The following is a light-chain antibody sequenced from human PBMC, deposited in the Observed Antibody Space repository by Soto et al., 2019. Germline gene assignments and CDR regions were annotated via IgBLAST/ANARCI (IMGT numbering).Light chain of an antibody. CDR2: GAS. CDR1: QSVSSS. V-gene: IGKV3-15*01. Sequence: EMVMTQSPATLSMSPGERATLSCRASQSVSSSLAWYQQKPGQAPRLLIYGASTRATGIPARFSGSGSGTEFTLTISSLQSEDFAVYYCQKFDKWPWTFGQGTKVDIK. CDR3: QKFDKWPWT. J-gene: IGKJ1*01.